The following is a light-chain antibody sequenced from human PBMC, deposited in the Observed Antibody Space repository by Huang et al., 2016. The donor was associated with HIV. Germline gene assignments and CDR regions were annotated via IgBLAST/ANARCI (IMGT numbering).Light chain of an antibody. J-gene: IGKJ4*01. CDR2: DAS. CDR1: RAISSA. V-gene: IGKV1-13*02. CDR3: QQLNF. Sequence: AIQLTQSPSSLSASVGDRVTISCRASRAISSALAWYRQKPGTAPKLLSYDASTLEGGVPSRFSGSVSGTEFTLNISRLQPEDFAIYYCQQLNFFGGGTKVQIK.